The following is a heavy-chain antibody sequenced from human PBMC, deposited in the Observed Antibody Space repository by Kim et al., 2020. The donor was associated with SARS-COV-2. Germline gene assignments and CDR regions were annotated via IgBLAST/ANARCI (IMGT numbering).Heavy chain of an antibody. D-gene: IGHD3-22*01. J-gene: IGHJ5*02. Sequence: SETLSLTCTVSGGSISSGSYYWSWIRQPAGKGLEWIGRIYTSGSTNYNPPLKSRVTISVDTSKNQFSLKLSSVTAADTAVYYCARDRHYYDSSGYYVAWFDPWGQGTLVTVSS. CDR3: ARDRHYYDSSGYYVAWFDP. CDR1: GGSISSGSYY. V-gene: IGHV4-61*02. CDR2: IYTSGST.